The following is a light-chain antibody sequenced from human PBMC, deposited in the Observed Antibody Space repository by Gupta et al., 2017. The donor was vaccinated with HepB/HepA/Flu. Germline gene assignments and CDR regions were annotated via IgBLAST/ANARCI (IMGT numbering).Light chain of an antibody. V-gene: IGKV3-11*01. CDR3: QQRSNCPLT. CDR1: QSVSSY. J-gene: IGKJ4*01. Sequence: EIVLTQSPATLSLSPGERATLSCRASQSVSSYLAWYQQKPGQAPRLLIYVASNRATGLPARFSGSGSGTDFTLTISILDPEDFTVYYCQQRSNCPLTFGGGTKVEIK. CDR2: VAS.